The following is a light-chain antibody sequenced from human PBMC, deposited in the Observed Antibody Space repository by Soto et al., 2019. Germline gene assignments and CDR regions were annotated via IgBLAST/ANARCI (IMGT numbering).Light chain of an antibody. J-gene: IGKJ1*01. CDR3: QQYNNWPWT. Sequence: DIVMTQSPATLSVSPGERATLSCRASQSVGTNLAWYQQKPGQAPTLLIYGASTRATGIPARFSGGGSGTEFTLAISSLQSEDFAVYYCQQYNNWPWTFGQGTKVEIK. V-gene: IGKV3-15*01. CDR1: QSVGTN. CDR2: GAS.